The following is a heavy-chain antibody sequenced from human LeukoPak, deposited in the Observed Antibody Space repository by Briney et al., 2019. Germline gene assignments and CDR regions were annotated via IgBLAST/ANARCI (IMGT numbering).Heavy chain of an antibody. CDR2: INTNIGNP. V-gene: IGHV7-4-1*02. Sequence: ASVKVSCKASGYTFTSYGMNWVRQAPGQGLEWMGWINTNIGNPTYAQGFTGRFVFSLDTSVSTAYLQISSLKAEDTGVYYCARQHAAALAPYDYWGQGTLVTVSS. J-gene: IGHJ4*02. CDR1: GYTFTSYG. CDR3: ARQHAAALAPYDY. D-gene: IGHD6-25*01.